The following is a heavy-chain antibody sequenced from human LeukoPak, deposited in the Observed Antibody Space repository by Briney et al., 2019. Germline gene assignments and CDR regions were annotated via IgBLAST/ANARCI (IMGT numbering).Heavy chain of an antibody. Sequence: PSETLSLTCAAYGGSFSGYYWSWIRQPPGKGLEWIGEINHSGSTNYNPSLKSRVTISVDTSKNQFSLKLSSVTAADTAVYYCARTSYQLLRNNWFDPWGQGTLVTVSS. J-gene: IGHJ5*02. D-gene: IGHD2-2*01. CDR2: INHSGST. V-gene: IGHV4-34*01. CDR1: GGSFSGYY. CDR3: ARTSYQLLRNNWFDP.